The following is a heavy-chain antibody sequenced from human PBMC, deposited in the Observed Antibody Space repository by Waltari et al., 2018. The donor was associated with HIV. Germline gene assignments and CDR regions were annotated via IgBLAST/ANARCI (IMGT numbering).Heavy chain of an antibody. D-gene: IGHD3-22*01. J-gene: IGHJ5*02. CDR2: IKDSEWT. CDR3: ARRPRLSSDSWYTDNWCDP. V-gene: IGHV4-34*01. CDR1: GGSFSGYY. Sequence: QAHLQQWGAGLLRASDNRSPASAVKGGSFSGYYSSWIRQPPGKGLEWGGEIKDSEWTNYNTSIASRVTVSQDTSTKQCSLTLRSVTAADTAVYFCARRPRLSSDSWYTDNWCDPWGQGTLVTVSS.